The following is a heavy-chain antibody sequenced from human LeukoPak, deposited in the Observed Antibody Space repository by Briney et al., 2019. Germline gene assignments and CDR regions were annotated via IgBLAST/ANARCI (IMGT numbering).Heavy chain of an antibody. CDR3: ARDLPVTTHAFDI. D-gene: IGHD4-17*01. CDR2: IYSGGST. J-gene: IGHJ3*02. V-gene: IGHV3-66*01. CDR1: GFTFSTSW. Sequence: GGSLRLSCAASGFTFSTSGFTFSTSWMSWVRQAPGKGLEWVSVIYSGGSTYYADSVKGRFTISRDNSKNTLYLQMNSLRAEDTAVYYCARDLPVTTHAFDIWGHGTMVTVSS.